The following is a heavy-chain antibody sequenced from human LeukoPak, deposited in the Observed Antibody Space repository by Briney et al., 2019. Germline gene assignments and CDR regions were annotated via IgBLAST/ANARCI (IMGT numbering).Heavy chain of an antibody. D-gene: IGHD3-10*01. CDR3: ARDLTMVRGARYRPYNWFDH. V-gene: IGHV1-8*01. CDR1: GYTFTSYD. Sequence: ASVKVSCKASGYTFTSYDINWVRQPTGQGLEGMGWMNPNSGNTGYAQKFQGRVTMTRNTSISTAYMELSSLRSEDTAVYYCARDLTMVRGARYRPYNWFDHWGQGTLVTVSS. CDR2: MNPNSGNT. J-gene: IGHJ5*02.